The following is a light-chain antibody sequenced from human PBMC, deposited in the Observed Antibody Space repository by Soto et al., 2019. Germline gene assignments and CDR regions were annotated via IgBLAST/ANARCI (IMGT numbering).Light chain of an antibody. CDR1: QSISSW. Sequence: DIQMTQSPSTLSASVGDRVTITCRASQSISSWLAWYQQKPGKAPKLLIYKASSLESGVPSRFSGSGSSPEFTLTISSLQPDDFATYYCQQSFTFGPGTKVDIK. J-gene: IGKJ3*01. CDR2: KAS. CDR3: QQSFT. V-gene: IGKV1-5*03.